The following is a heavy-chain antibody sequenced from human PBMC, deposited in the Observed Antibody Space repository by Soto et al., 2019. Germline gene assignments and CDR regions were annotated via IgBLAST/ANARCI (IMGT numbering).Heavy chain of an antibody. CDR1: GYTLTELS. D-gene: IGHD2-21*02. CDR2: FDPEDGET. J-gene: IGHJ4*02. Sequence: ASVKVSCKVSGYTLTELSMHWVRQAPGKGLEWMGGFDPEDGETIYAQKFQGRVTMTEDTSTDTAYMELSSLRSEDTAVYYCATVATLPCCGGDCYNDYWGQGTLVTVSS. CDR3: ATVATLPCCGGDCYNDY. V-gene: IGHV1-24*01.